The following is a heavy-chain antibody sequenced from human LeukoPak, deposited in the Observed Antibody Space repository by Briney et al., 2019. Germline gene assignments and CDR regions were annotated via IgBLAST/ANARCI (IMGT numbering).Heavy chain of an antibody. D-gene: IGHD1-26*01. J-gene: IGHJ6*03. CDR2: VSGNGGST. CDR1: AFTFSNYA. Sequence: PGGSLRLSCAASAFTFSNYAMSWVRQARGKGLEWVSTVSGNGGSTSYADSVKGRFTISRDNSKNTLYLQMNSLRAEDTAVYYCVKDSRSLPYYYMDVWGKGTTVTVSS. CDR3: VKDSRSLPYYYMDV. V-gene: IGHV3-23*01.